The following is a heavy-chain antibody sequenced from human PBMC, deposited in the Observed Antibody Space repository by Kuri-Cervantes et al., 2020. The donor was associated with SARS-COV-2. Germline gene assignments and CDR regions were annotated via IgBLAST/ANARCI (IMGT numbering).Heavy chain of an antibody. CDR1: GFTFSSYA. J-gene: IGHJ4*02. D-gene: IGHD3-22*01. CDR3: ATPREYYDSSGSFDY. V-gene: IGHV3-30*02. CDR2: IRYDGSNK. Sequence: GSLRLSCAASGFTFSSYAMHWVRQAPGKGLEWVAFIRYDGSNKYYADSVKGRFTISRDNSKNTLYLQMNSLRAEDTAVYYCATPREYYDSSGSFDYWGQGTLVTVSS.